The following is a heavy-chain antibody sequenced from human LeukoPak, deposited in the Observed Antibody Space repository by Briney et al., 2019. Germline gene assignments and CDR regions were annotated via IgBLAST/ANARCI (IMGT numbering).Heavy chain of an antibody. J-gene: IGHJ5*02. D-gene: IGHD6-13*01. CDR1: GGTFSSYA. Sequence: SVKVSCKASGGTFSSYAISWVRQAPGQGLEWMGGIIPIFGTANYAQKFQGRVTITADESTSTAYMELSSLRSEDTAVYYCARDQWAEYSSSWYGVNWFDPWGQGTLVTVSS. CDR3: ARDQWAEYSSSWYGVNWFDP. V-gene: IGHV1-69*13. CDR2: IIPIFGTA.